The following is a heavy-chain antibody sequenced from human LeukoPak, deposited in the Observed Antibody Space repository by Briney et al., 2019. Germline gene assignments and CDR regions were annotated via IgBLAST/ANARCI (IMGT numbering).Heavy chain of an antibody. CDR2: INPSGGST. CDR1: GYTFTSYY. J-gene: IGHJ4*02. D-gene: IGHD5-12*01. V-gene: IGHV1-46*01. CDR3: ARDGENIVATIVGHFDY. Sequence: ASVKVSYKASGYTFTSYYMHWVRQAPGQGLEWMGIINPSGGSTSYAQKFQGRVTMTRDTSTSTVYMELSSLRSEDTAVYYCARDGENIVATIVGHFDYWGQGTLVTVSS.